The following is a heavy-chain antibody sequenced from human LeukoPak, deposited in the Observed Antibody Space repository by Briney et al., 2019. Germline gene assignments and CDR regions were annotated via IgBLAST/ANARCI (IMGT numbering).Heavy chain of an antibody. J-gene: IGHJ3*02. CDR1: GGSFSGYY. D-gene: IGHD3-3*01. Sequence: SETLSLACAVYGGSFSGYYWSWIRQPPGKGLEWIGEINHSGSTNYNPSLKSRVTISVDTSKNQFSLKLSSVTAADTAVYYCARVRAIWDAFDIWGQGRMVTVSS. CDR3: ARVRAIWDAFDI. V-gene: IGHV4-34*01. CDR2: INHSGST.